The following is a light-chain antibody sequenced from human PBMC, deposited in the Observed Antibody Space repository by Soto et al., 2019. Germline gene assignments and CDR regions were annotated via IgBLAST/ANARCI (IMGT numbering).Light chain of an antibody. CDR3: MQTLQTPLT. V-gene: IGKV2-28*01. CDR2: FGS. CDR1: QSLLHSSVHNC. J-gene: IGKJ4*01. Sequence: DIVMTQSPLSLPVTPGEPASISCRSSQSLLHSSVHNCLDWYLQKPGQSPQLLIYFGSNRASGVPDRFSGSGSGTDFTLKISRVEAEDVGLYYCMQTLQTPLTFGGGTKVEIK.